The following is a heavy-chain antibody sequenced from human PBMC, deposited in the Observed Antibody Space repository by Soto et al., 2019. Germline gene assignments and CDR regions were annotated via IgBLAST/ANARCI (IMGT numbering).Heavy chain of an antibody. CDR2: ISYDGRNK. Sequence: PGGSLRLSCAASGFTFSSYGMHWVRQGPGKGLEWVAVISYDGRNKYYADSVKGRFTISRDNSKNTLYLQMNSLRAEDTAVYYCAKSSTAEYYYYGMDVWGQRTTVTVSS. D-gene: IGHD4-4*01. CDR3: AKSSTAEYYYYGMDV. J-gene: IGHJ6*02. CDR1: GFTFSSYG. V-gene: IGHV3-30*18.